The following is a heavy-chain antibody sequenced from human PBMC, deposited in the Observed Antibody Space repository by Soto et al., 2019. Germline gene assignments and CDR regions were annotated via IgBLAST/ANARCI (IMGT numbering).Heavy chain of an antibody. CDR2: INAGNGNT. J-gene: IGHJ6*02. Sequence: GASVKVSCKASGDTFTSYAMDWVRQAPGQRLEWMGWINAGNGNTKYSQKFQGRVTITRDTSASTAYMELSSLRSEDTAVYYCARDLRVAATTWYYYGMDVWGQGTTVTVSS. CDR1: GDTFTSYA. V-gene: IGHV1-3*01. CDR3: ARDLRVAATTWYYYGMDV. D-gene: IGHD1-26*01.